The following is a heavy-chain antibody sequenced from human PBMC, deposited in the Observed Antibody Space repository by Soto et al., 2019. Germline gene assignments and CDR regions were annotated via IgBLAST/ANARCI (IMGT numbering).Heavy chain of an antibody. CDR3: AREILEVSYSSSRGDDY. D-gene: IGHD6-6*01. V-gene: IGHV3-48*01. CDR2: ISSSSSTI. CDR1: GFTFRSYS. Sequence: GGSLSLSCAASGFTFRSYSMNWVRQAPGKGLEWVSYISSSSSTIYYADSVKGRFTISRDNAKNSLYLQMNSLRAEDTAVYYCAREILEVSYSSSRGDDYWGQGTLVTVSS. J-gene: IGHJ4*02.